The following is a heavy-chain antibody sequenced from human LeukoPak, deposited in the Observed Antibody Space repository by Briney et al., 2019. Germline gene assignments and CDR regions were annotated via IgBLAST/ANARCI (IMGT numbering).Heavy chain of an antibody. Sequence: GGSLRLSCEASGFTFSSYAMAWVRQAPGKGLEWVSSITIGGGRTYYADSVKGRFTISRDNSKNTLYLQMNSLRAEDMAVYYCARGVFSFDYWGQGTLVTVSS. J-gene: IGHJ4*02. D-gene: IGHD6-13*01. CDR3: ARGVFSFDY. CDR1: GFTFSSYA. CDR2: ITIGGGRT. V-gene: IGHV3-23*01.